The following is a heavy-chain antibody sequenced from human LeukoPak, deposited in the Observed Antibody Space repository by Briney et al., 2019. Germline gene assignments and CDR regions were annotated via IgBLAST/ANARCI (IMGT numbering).Heavy chain of an antibody. J-gene: IGHJ3*02. CDR2: IKQDGSEK. CDR1: GFPFNNFA. Sequence: GGSLRLSCAASGFPFNNFAMSWVRQAPGKGLEWVANIKQDGSEKYYVDSVKGRFTISRDNAKNSLHLQLNSLRVEDTAVYYCARERARNYYDSRGYPGDAFDMWGQGIMVTVSA. D-gene: IGHD3-22*01. CDR3: ARERARNYYDSRGYPGDAFDM. V-gene: IGHV3-7*01.